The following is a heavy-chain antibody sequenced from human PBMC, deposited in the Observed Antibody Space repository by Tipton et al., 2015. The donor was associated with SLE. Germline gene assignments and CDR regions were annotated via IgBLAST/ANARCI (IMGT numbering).Heavy chain of an antibody. Sequence: TLSLTCAVFGGSFSGHYCGWIRQPPGKGPEWFGHIYTTGSTNYNPPLKRRVTRSVDTSKNQFSLKLSCVTAADTAVYYCARDSGVGAVDIWGQGTRGTVSS. CDR2: IYTTGST. J-gene: IGHJ3*02. CDR3: ARDSGVGAVDI. D-gene: IGHD2-8*01. CDR1: GGSFSGHY. V-gene: IGHV4-4*08.